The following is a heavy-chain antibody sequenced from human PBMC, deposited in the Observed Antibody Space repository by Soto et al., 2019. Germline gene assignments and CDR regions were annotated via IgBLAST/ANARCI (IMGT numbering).Heavy chain of an antibody. V-gene: IGHV3-74*01. CDR2: INTDGSGT. CDR3: ARGYASGSYYY. D-gene: IGHD3-10*01. CDR1: GFTFSSDW. J-gene: IGHJ4*02. Sequence: GGSLRLSCAASGFTFSSDWLHWVRQAPGKGLEWVSRINTDGSGTSYADSVKGRFTISRDNAKNSLYLQMNSLRAEDTAVYYCARGYASGSYYYWGQGTLVTVSS.